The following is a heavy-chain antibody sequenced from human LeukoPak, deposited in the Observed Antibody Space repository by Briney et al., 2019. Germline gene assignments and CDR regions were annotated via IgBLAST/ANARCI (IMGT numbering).Heavy chain of an antibody. V-gene: IGHV3-30-3*01. J-gene: IGHJ6*02. Sequence: GGSLRLSCAASGFTFSSYAMHWVRQAPGKGLEWVAVISYDGSNKYYADSVKGRFTISRDNSKNTLYLQMNSLRAEDTAVYYCARDQDDILTGSYYGMDVWGQGTSVTVSS. D-gene: IGHD3-9*01. CDR3: ARDQDDILTGSYYGMDV. CDR2: ISYDGSNK. CDR1: GFTFSSYA.